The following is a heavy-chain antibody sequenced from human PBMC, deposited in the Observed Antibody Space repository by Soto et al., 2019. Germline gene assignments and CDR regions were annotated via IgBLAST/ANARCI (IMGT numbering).Heavy chain of an antibody. D-gene: IGHD6-19*01. CDR3: AKEGEQWLVMPYFQH. V-gene: IGHV3-30*18. CDR1: GFTFSSYG. Sequence: QVQLVESGGGVVQPGRSLRLSCAASGFTFSSYGMHWVRQAPGKGLEWVAVISYDGSNKYYADSVKGRFTISRDNSKNPLYLQRNSLRAEDTAVYYCAKEGEQWLVMPYFQHGGQGTLVTVSS. J-gene: IGHJ1*01. CDR2: ISYDGSNK.